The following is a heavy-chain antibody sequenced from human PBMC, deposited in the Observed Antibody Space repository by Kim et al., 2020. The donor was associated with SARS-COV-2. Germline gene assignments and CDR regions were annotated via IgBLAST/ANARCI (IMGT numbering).Heavy chain of an antibody. J-gene: IGHJ4*02. CDR3: ARDKSGSGRGAFDY. D-gene: IGHD3-10*01. Sequence: NTSLKSLVTSSVDTSKNQFALKLSSVTAADTAVYYCARDKSGSGRGAFDYWGQGTLVTVSS. V-gene: IGHV4-31*01.